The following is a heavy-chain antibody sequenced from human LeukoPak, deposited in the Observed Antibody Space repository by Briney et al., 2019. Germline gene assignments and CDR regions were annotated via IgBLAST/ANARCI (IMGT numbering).Heavy chain of an antibody. V-gene: IGHV1-46*01. D-gene: IGHD2-21*02. CDR2: INPSGGST. CDR1: GYTFTSYY. CDR3: ARDSAVVTAIGAFDI. Sequence: GASVKVSCKASGYTFTSYYMHWVRQAPGQGLGWMGIINPSGGSTSYAQKFQGRVTMTRDTSTSTVYMELSSLRSEDTAVYYCARDSAVVTAIGAFDIWGQGTMVTVSS. J-gene: IGHJ3*02.